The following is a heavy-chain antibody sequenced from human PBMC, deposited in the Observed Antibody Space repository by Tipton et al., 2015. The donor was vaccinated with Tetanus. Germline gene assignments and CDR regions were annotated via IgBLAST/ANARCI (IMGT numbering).Heavy chain of an antibody. D-gene: IGHD4-17*01. J-gene: IGHJ4*02. V-gene: IGHV3-7*01. Sequence: SLRLSCTASGFAFDKYAMNWVRQAPGKGLEWVANIDQAGSDKYYVDSVKGRFTISRDNAKNSLFLQMDGLRAEDTAVYFCARANLNDFGDYSGLAHWGQGTLVTVSS. CDR3: ARANLNDFGDYSGLAH. CDR2: IDQAGSDK. CDR1: GFAFDKYA.